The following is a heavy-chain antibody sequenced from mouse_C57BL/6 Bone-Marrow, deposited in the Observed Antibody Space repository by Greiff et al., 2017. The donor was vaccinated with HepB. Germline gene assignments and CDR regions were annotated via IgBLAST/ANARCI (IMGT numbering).Heavy chain of an antibody. CDR2: IYPRSGNT. CDR1: GYTFTSYG. V-gene: IGHV1-81*01. Sequence: LVESGAELARPGASVKLSCKASGYTFTSYGISWVKQRTGQGLEWIGEIYPRSGNTYYNEKFKGKATLTADKSSSTAYMELRSLTSEDSAVYFCARWEIYYDYDLDYWGQGTTLTVSS. CDR3: ARWEIYYDYDLDY. J-gene: IGHJ2*01. D-gene: IGHD2-4*01.